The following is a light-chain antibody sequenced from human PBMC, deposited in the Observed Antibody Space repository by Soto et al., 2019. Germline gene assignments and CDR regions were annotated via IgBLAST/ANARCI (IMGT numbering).Light chain of an antibody. CDR1: QSVNSY. CDR3: QQRTNWPPFS. J-gene: IGKJ2*03. V-gene: IGKV3-11*01. Sequence: EIVLTQSPATLSLSPGERATLSCRASQSVNSYLAWFQQKPGQAPRLLIYEAPTRAEGIPARFSGSGSGTDFTLTISSLEPEDFAVYYCQQRTNWPPFSFGQGTKLEIK. CDR2: EAP.